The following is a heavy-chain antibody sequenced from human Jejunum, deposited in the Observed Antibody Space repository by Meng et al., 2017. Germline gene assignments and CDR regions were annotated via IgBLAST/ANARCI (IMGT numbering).Heavy chain of an antibody. CDR2: IHYTGTT. Sequence: SETLSLTCAVSGGSISAYYWSWIRQPPGKGLEWIGFIHYTGTTNYNPSLNSRVTISVDPSKNEFSLRMTSVTAADTTVYYCAGGDDSSGYGDSWGQGTLVTVSS. CDR3: AGGDDSSGYGDS. V-gene: IGHV4-59*01. CDR1: GGSISAYY. J-gene: IGHJ4*02. D-gene: IGHD3-22*01.